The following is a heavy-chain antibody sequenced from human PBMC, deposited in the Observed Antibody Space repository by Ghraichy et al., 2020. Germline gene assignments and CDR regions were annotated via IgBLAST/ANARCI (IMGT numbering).Heavy chain of an antibody. CDR1: GYTFTGYY. CDR2: INPNSGGT. Sequence: ASVKVSCKASGYTFTGYYMHWVRQAPGQGLEWMGWINPNSGGTNYAQKFQGWVTMTRDTSISTAYMELSRLRSDDTAVYYCARDASYCSGGSCYSAENYYYGMDVWGQGTTVTVSS. V-gene: IGHV1-2*04. CDR3: ARDASYCSGGSCYSAENYYYGMDV. J-gene: IGHJ6*02. D-gene: IGHD2-15*01.